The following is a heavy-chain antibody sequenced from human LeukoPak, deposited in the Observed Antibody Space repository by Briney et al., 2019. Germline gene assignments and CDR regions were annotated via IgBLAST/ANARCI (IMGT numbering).Heavy chain of an antibody. V-gene: IGHV3-21*01. CDR1: GFTFSSYS. J-gene: IGHJ2*01. CDR2: ISSSSSYI. CDR3: ARAAAGFYWYFDL. Sequence: GGSLRLSCAASGFTFSSYSMNWVRQAPGKGLEWVSSISSSSSYIYYADSVKGRFTISRDNAKNSLYLQMNSLRAEDTAVYYCARAAAGFYWYFDLWGRGTLVTVSS. D-gene: IGHD6-13*01.